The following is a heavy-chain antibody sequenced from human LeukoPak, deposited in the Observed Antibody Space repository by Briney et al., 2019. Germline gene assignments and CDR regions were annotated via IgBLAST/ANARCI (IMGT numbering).Heavy chain of an antibody. J-gene: IGHJ4*02. Sequence: GGSLRLSCAGSGFKFDDYGMNWVRQVPGKGLEWISAINWNGGSTYYADSVRGRFTISRDNARNSMFLHMNSLIAEDTALYFCAXDGTTIGDXYFPNWXQGILVTVSS. CDR3: AXDGTTIGDXYFPN. CDR1: GFKFDDYG. CDR2: INWNGGST. V-gene: IGHV3-20*04. D-gene: IGHD2/OR15-2a*01.